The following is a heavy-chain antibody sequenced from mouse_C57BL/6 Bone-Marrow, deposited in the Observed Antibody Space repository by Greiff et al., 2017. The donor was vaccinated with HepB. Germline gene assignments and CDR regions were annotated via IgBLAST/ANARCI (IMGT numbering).Heavy chain of an antibody. Sequence: QVQLQQSGAELARPGASVKLSCKASGYTFTSYGISWVKQRTGQGLEWIGEIYPRSGNTYYNEKFKGKATLTVDKSSSTAYMQLSSLTSEDSAVYYCAREGGGAWFAYWGQGTLVTVSA. CDR1: GYTFTSYG. CDR3: AREGGGAWFAY. J-gene: IGHJ3*01. CDR2: IYPRSGNT. V-gene: IGHV1-81*01.